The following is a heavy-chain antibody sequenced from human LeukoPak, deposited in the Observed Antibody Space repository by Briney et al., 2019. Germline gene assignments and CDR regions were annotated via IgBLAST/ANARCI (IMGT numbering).Heavy chain of an antibody. Sequence: SETLSLTCTVSGGSISSSSYYWGWIRQPPGKGLEWIGSIYYSGSTYYNPSLKSRVTISVDTSKNQFSLKLSSVTAADTAVYYCARGWVGSSGWFGGFDYWGQGTLVTVSS. D-gene: IGHD6-19*01. CDR2: IYYSGST. CDR1: GGSISSSSYY. V-gene: IGHV4-39*07. CDR3: ARGWVGSSGWFGGFDY. J-gene: IGHJ4*02.